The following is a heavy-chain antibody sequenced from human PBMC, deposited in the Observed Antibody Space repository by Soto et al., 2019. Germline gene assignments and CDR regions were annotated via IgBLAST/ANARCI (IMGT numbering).Heavy chain of an antibody. V-gene: IGHV4-59*01. CDR3: ARGMAAAGDTFDI. D-gene: IGHD6-13*01. CDR1: GDSITDSF. CDR2: IYHSGIT. Sequence: QAQLQESGPGLVKPSETLSLTCTVSGDSITDSFWSWIRQPPGKGLAWIGFIYHSGITNYDASLKGRVTISMDTSKKQISLKLTSVTSADTAVYYCARGMAAAGDTFDIWGQGTMVTVSS. J-gene: IGHJ3*02.